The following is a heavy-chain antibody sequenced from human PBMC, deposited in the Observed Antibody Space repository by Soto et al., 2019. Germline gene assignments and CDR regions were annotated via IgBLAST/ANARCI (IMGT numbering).Heavy chain of an antibody. J-gene: IGHJ6*02. CDR2: MNPNSGNT. CDR1: GYTFTSYD. CDR3: ARGYGGYCSGGSCYYYYGMDV. D-gene: IGHD2-15*01. V-gene: IGHV1-8*01. Sequence: ASVNVSCKASGYTFTSYDINWVRQATGQGLEWMGWMNPNSGNTGYAQKFQGRVTMTRNTSISTAYMELSSLRSEDTAVYYCARGYGGYCSGGSCYYYYGMDVWGQGTTVTVSS.